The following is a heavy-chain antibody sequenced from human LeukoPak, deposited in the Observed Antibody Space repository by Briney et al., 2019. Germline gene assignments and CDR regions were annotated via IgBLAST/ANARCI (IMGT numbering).Heavy chain of an antibody. V-gene: IGHV3-33*03. CDR3: TRVATAGTWTDY. D-gene: IGHD6-25*01. Sequence: GGSLRLSCAASGFTFSDYGMQWVRQAPGKGLECLSVIWSGGSIADYAESVRGRFTISRDNSKNAVYLQRNSLRAEDTAIYFCTRVATAGTWTDYWGQGTLVTVSS. CDR1: GFTFSDYG. CDR2: IWSGGSIA. J-gene: IGHJ4*02.